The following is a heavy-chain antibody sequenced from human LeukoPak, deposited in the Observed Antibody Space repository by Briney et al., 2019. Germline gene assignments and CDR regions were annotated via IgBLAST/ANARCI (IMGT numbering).Heavy chain of an antibody. Sequence: GGSLRLSCAASGFTFSSYSMNWVRQAPGKGLEWVSSISSSSSHIYYADSVKGRFTISRDNAKNSLYLQMNSLRAEDTAVYYCARDADLFDYWGQGTLVTVSS. CDR3: ARDADLFDY. CDR1: GFTFSSYS. CDR2: ISSSSSHI. J-gene: IGHJ4*02. V-gene: IGHV3-21*01.